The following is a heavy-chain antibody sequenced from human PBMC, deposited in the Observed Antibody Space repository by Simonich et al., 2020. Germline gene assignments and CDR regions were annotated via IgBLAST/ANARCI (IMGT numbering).Heavy chain of an antibody. Sequence: EVQLVESGGGLVQPGRSLRLSCAASGFTFDDYAMHWVRQGPGIGLEVVSGISWNSGSIGYADSVNGRFTISRDNAKTSLSLQMNSLRAEDTALYYCAKDGGYCTNGVCYYFDYWGQGTLVTVSS. CDR1: GFTFDDYA. J-gene: IGHJ4*02. CDR3: AKDGGYCTNGVCYYFDY. V-gene: IGHV3-9*01. D-gene: IGHD2-8*01. CDR2: ISWNSGSI.